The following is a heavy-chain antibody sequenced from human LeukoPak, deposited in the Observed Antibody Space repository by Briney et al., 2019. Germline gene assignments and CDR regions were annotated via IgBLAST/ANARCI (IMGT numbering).Heavy chain of an antibody. J-gene: IGHJ4*02. CDR3: ARLIEDSSGYIEQIYYFDY. Sequence: GESLQISCKGSGYSFTSYWIGWVRQMPGKGLEWMGIIYPGDSDTRYSPSFQGQVTISADKSISTAYLQWSSLKASDTAMYYCARLIEDSSGYIEQIYYFDYWGQGTLVTVSS. CDR2: IYPGDSDT. CDR1: GYSFTSYW. V-gene: IGHV5-51*01. D-gene: IGHD3-22*01.